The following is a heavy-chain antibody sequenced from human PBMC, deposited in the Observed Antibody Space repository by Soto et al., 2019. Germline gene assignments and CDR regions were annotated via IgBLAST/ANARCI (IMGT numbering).Heavy chain of an antibody. V-gene: IGHV1-18*04. D-gene: IGHD3-22*01. J-gene: IGHJ5*02. Sequence: ASVKVSCKASGYTFTSYGISWVRQAPGQGLEWMGWISAYNGNTNYAQKLQGRVTMTTDTSTSTAYMELRSLRSDDTAVYYCARKKSGASSGYYNNWFDPWGQGTLVTVSS. CDR2: ISAYNGNT. CDR3: ARKKSGASSGYYNNWFDP. CDR1: GYTFTSYG.